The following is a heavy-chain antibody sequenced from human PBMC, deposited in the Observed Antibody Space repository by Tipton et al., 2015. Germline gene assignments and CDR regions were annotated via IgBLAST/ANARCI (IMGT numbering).Heavy chain of an antibody. J-gene: IGHJ4*02. V-gene: IGHV4-61*01. CDR2: MDYSGTT. CDR1: GGSVRSDKYF. CDR3: ARDDHSSGYERGLDY. Sequence: TLSLTCTVSGGSVRSDKYFWTWIRQPPGKGLEWFGFMDYSGTTNYNPSPKSRVAMSVDTSNNQFSLKLHSVTTADTAVYYCARDDHSSGYERGLDYWGQGTRVTVSS. D-gene: IGHD3-22*01.